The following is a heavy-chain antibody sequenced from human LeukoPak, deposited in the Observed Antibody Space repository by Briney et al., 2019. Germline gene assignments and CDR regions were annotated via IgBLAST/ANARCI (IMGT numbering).Heavy chain of an antibody. J-gene: IGHJ5*02. CDR2: ISYDGSNK. CDR3: ANGEDDWFDP. V-gene: IGHV3-30*18. Sequence: GGSLRLSCAASGFTFSSYGMHWVRQAPGKGLEWVAVISYDGSNKYYADSVKGRFTISRDNSKNTLYLQMNSLRAEDTAVYYCANGEDDWFDPWGQGTLVTVSS. CDR1: GFTFSSYG.